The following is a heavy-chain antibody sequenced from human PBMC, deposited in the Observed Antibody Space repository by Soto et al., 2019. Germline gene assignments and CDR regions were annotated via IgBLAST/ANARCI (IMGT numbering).Heavy chain of an antibody. V-gene: IGHV3-30-3*01. D-gene: IGHD6-13*01. CDR3: ARDLKGGYSSSWYWFDP. CDR1: GFTFSSYA. CDR2: ISYDGSNK. Sequence: QVQLVESGGGVVQPGRSLRLSCAASGFTFSSYAMHWVRQAPGKGLEWVAVISYDGSNKYYADSVKGRFTISRDNSKNTLYLQRNSLRAEDTAVYYCARDLKGGYSSSWYWFDPWGQGTLVTVSS. J-gene: IGHJ5*02.